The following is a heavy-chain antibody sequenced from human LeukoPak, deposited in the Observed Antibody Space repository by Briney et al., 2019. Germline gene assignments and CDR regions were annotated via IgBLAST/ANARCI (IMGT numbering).Heavy chain of an antibody. CDR1: GFTFSSYG. D-gene: IGHD6-13*01. J-gene: IGHJ4*02. Sequence: PGGSLRLSCAASGFTFSSYGMHWVRQAPGKGLEWVAFIRYDGSNQYSADSVKGRFTISRDNSKNTLYLQMNSLRAEHTAVYYCAKDHFGSSWPYYIDYWGQGTLVTVSS. CDR3: AKDHFGSSWPYYIDY. CDR2: IRYDGSNQ. V-gene: IGHV3-30*02.